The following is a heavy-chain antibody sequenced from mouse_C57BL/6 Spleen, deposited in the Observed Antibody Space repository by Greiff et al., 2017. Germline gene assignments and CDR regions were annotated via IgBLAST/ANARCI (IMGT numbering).Heavy chain of an antibody. Sequence: EVKLMESGGGLVKPGGSLKLSCAASGFTFSDYGMHWVRQAPEKGLEWVAYISSGSSTIYYADTVKGRFTISRDNAKHTLFLQMTSLRSEDTAMYYCARNLYYYGSSYGYFDVWGTGTTVTVSS. J-gene: IGHJ1*03. CDR2: ISSGSSTI. CDR3: ARNLYYYGSSYGYFDV. D-gene: IGHD1-1*01. V-gene: IGHV5-17*01. CDR1: GFTFSDYG.